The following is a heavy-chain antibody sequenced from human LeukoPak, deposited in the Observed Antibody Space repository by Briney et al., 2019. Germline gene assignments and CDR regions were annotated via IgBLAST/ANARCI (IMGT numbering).Heavy chain of an antibody. CDR3: ARASGIQLWLRFDP. J-gene: IGHJ5*02. V-gene: IGHV1-69*05. CDR2: IIPIFGTA. Sequence: ASVKVSCKASGGIFSSYAISWVRQAPGQGLEWMGGIIPIFGTANYAQKFQGRVTITTDESTSTAYMELSSLRSEDTAVYYCARASGIQLWLRFDPWGQGTLVTVSS. D-gene: IGHD5-18*01. CDR1: GGIFSSYA.